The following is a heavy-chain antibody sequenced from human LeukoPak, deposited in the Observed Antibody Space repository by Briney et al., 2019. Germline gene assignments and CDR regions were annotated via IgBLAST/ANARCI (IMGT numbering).Heavy chain of an antibody. CDR1: GFTFNNYW. Sequence: PGGSLRLSCVASGFTFNNYWMSWVRQTPGQGLEWVANIMQDGSEKYYVDSVKGRFTISRDNAKNSLYLQMNSLRVEDTAMYYCARVCSGGSCRDYWGQGTLVTVSS. J-gene: IGHJ4*02. CDR2: IMQDGSEK. V-gene: IGHV3-7*01. CDR3: ARVCSGGSCRDY. D-gene: IGHD2-15*01.